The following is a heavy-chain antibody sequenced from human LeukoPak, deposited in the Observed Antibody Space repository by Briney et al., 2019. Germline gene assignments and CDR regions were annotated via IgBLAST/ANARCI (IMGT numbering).Heavy chain of an antibody. D-gene: IGHD1-26*01. CDR2: ISSNGGST. Sequence: GGSLRLSCAASGFTFSSYAMHWVRQAPGKGLEYVSAISSNGGSTYYANSVKGRFTISRDNSKNTLYLQMGSLRAEDMAVYYCARDPYSGGYSSYYYYYMDVWGKGTTVTVSS. CDR3: ARDPYSGGYSSYYYYYMDV. CDR1: GFTFSSYA. J-gene: IGHJ6*03. V-gene: IGHV3-64*01.